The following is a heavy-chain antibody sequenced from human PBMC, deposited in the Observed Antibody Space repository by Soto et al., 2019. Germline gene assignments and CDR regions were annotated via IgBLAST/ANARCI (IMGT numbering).Heavy chain of an antibody. Sequence: PSETLSLTCTVSGGSININAYYWGWLRQPPGKGLEWIANIFYNGHTYYNPSLKSRATISVDTSKNQFSLKLSSVTAADTAVYFCARVPVAVTTIYTPFDYWGQGTLVTVSS. V-gene: IGHV4-39*01. CDR1: GGSININAYY. J-gene: IGHJ4*02. CDR2: IFYNGHT. CDR3: ARVPVAVTTIYTPFDY. D-gene: IGHD4-17*01.